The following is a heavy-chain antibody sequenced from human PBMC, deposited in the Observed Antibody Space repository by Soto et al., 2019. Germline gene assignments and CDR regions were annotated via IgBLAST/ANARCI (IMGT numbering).Heavy chain of an antibody. CDR1: GDSISSGTNF. CDR2: IHHSGST. CDR3: ARARGYCPGPNCSLFYFYGLDV. J-gene: IGHJ6*02. D-gene: IGHD2-8*02. V-gene: IGHV4-30-4*01. Sequence: QVQLQESGPGLVKPSQTLSLTCTVSGDSISSGTNFWSWIRQPPGKVLEWVGFIHHSGSTFYNPSLKGRVMISGDTSENQSPLKMTSLTAADTTVYYCARARGYCPGPNCSLFYFYGLDVWGQGTKVSVSS.